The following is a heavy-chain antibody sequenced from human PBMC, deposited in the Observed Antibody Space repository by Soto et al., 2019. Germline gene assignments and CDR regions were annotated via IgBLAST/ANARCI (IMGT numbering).Heavy chain of an antibody. CDR2: ISSSSSYI. CDR1: GFTFSSYS. J-gene: IGHJ4*02. CDR3: AREMYYDILTGYYWYFDY. D-gene: IGHD3-9*01. V-gene: IGHV3-21*01. Sequence: GESLKISCAASGFTFSSYSMHWVRQAPGKGLEWVSSISSSSSYIYYADSVKGRFTISRDNAKNSLYLQMNSLRAEDTAVYYCAREMYYDILTGYYWYFDYWGQGTLVTVSS.